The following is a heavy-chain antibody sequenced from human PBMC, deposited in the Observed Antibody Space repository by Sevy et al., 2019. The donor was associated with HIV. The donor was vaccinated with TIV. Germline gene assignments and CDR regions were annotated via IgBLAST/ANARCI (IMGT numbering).Heavy chain of an antibody. CDR2: ISGSSSYT. CDR1: GFTFSNYY. J-gene: IGHJ4*02. Sequence: GGSLRLSCAASGFTFSNYYMSWIRQAPGKGLEWISYISGSSSYTNYANSVKGRFTISRDNAKNSLYLQMNSLRAEDTAVYYCARSSTYDYVWGSPCDYWGQGTLVTVSS. CDR3: ARSSTYDYVWGSPCDY. D-gene: IGHD3-16*01. V-gene: IGHV3-11*06.